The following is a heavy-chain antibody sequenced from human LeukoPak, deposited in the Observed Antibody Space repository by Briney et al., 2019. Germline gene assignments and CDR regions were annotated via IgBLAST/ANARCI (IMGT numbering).Heavy chain of an antibody. CDR3: ARVGFSAAAGHMDV. Sequence: QPGGSLRLSCAASGFTFSSYEMNWVRQAPGKGLEWVSYISSSGSTIYYADSVKGRFTISRDKAKNSLYLQMNSLRAEDTAVYYCARVGFSAAAGHMDVWGKGTTVTVSS. D-gene: IGHD6-13*01. CDR1: GFTFSSYE. V-gene: IGHV3-48*03. CDR2: ISSSGSTI. J-gene: IGHJ6*04.